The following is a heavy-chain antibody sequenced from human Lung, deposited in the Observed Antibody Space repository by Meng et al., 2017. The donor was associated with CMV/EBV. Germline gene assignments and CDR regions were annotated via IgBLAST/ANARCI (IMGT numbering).Heavy chain of an antibody. CDR3: ARALYCSLGPCYSWVH. CDR2: ISRSGST. CDR1: GWSLTNYS. J-gene: IGHJ4*02. Sequence: FGWSLTNYSWTWLRQPPGKGLEWIGDISRSGSTNYNPSLDSRVTISVDSSRNQVSLKVNSVTAADAAVYYCARALYCSLGPCYSWVHWGQGTLVTVSS. V-gene: IGHV4-34*01. D-gene: IGHD2-15*01.